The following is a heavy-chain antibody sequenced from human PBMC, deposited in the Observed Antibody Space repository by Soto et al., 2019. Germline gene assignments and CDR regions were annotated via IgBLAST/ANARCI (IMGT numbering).Heavy chain of an antibody. CDR2: INHSGST. D-gene: IGHD3-10*01. Sequence: SETLSLTCAVYGGSFSGYYWSWIRQPPGKGLEWIGEINHSGSTNYNPSLKSRVTISVDTSKSQFSLKLSSVTAADTAVYYCARGPPSELLWFGELIVFDYWGQGTLVTVSS. V-gene: IGHV4-34*01. J-gene: IGHJ4*02. CDR3: ARGPPSELLWFGELIVFDY. CDR1: GGSFSGYY.